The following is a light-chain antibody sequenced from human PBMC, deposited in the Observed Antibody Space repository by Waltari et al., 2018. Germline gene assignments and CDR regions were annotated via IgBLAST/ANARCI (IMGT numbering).Light chain of an antibody. CDR3: QQCYSTPYT. Sequence: DIVMTQSPDSLAVSLGERVTINCRSSQNLLYNSDNKNYLAWVQQKPGQPPKLLIYRASTLKSGVPDRFSDRGSGTEFMFTIRSRQASGVAVYYCQQCYSTPYTFGQGTKLEIK. V-gene: IGKV4-1*01. J-gene: IGKJ2*01. CDR1: QNLLYNSDNKNY. CDR2: RAS.